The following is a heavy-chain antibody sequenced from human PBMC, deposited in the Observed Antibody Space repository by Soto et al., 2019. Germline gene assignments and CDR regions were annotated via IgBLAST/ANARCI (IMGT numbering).Heavy chain of an antibody. V-gene: IGHV1-69*13. J-gene: IGHJ4*02. CDR1: GGTFSSYA. Sequence: SVKVSCKASGGTFSSYAISWARQAPGQGLEWMGGIIPIFGTANYAQKFQGRVTITADESTSTAYMELSSLRSEDTAVYYCASVGYSSSSGDYWGQGTLVTVSS. CDR2: IIPIFGTA. CDR3: ASVGYSSSSGDY. D-gene: IGHD6-6*01.